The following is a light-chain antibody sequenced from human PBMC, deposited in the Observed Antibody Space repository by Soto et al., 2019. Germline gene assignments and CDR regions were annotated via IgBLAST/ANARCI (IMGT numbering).Light chain of an antibody. CDR1: QDISNY. CDR2: DAS. CDR3: QQYDNLLPMYT. V-gene: IGKV1-33*01. Sequence: DIQMTQSPSSLSASVGDRVTITCQASQDISNYLNWNQQKPGKAPKLLTYDASNLETGVPSRFSGIGSGTDFSFTISSLQPEDIATYYCQQYDNLLPMYTFGQGTKLEIK. J-gene: IGKJ2*01.